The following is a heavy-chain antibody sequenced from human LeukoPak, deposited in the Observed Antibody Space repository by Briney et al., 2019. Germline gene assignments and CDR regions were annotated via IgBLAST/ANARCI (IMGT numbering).Heavy chain of an antibody. Sequence: GGSLRLSCATSGFTFSSYAMHWVRQAPGKGLEWVAFIRYDGSNKYYADSVKGRFPISRDNSKNTLYLQMNSLRAEDTAVYYCAKALDTSGYYPADAFDIWGQGTMVTVSS. CDR3: AKALDTSGYYPADAFDI. V-gene: IGHV3-30*02. CDR2: IRYDGSNK. D-gene: IGHD3-22*01. J-gene: IGHJ3*02. CDR1: GFTFSSYA.